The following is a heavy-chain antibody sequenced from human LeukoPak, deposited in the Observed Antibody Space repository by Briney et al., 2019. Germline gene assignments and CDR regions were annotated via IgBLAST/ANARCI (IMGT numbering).Heavy chain of an antibody. D-gene: IGHD5-18*01. V-gene: IGHV3-48*01. J-gene: IGHJ4*02. Sequence: PGGSLRLSCAASRFTFSSYSMDWVRQAPGKGLEWLSYISSSSSSIYYADSVKGRFIISRDNAKNSLYLQMNSLRAEDTAVYYCARDRYGYPDSWGQGTLVTVSS. CDR3: ARDRYGYPDS. CDR1: RFTFSSYS. CDR2: ISSSSSSI.